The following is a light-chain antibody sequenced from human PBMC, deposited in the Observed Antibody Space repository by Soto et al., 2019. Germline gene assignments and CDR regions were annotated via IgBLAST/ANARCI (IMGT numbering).Light chain of an antibody. CDR3: QQYGGSPIT. CDR1: QNVNNF. CDR2: GAS. V-gene: IGKV3-20*01. Sequence: EIVMTQSPATLSVSPGEIATFSCRASQNVNNFLAWYQQKPGQAPTLLMSGASNRASGVPVRFSGSGSGTDFTLTITRLEPEDFALYYCQQYGGSPITFGLGTRLEI. J-gene: IGKJ5*01.